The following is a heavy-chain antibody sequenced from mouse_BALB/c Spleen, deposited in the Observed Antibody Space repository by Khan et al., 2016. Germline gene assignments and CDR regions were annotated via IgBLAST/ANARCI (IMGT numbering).Heavy chain of an antibody. J-gene: IGHJ2*01. CDR3: ARALYGNYGRGLDY. Sequence: EVQLQESGPGLVKPSQSLSLTCTVTGYSITSDYAWNWIRQFPGNKLEWMGYLSYSGSTSYNPSLKSRISITRDTSKNQFFLQLNSVTTEDTATYYCARALYGNYGRGLDYWGQGTTLTVAS. CDR1: GYSITSDYA. CDR2: LSYSGST. D-gene: IGHD2-1*01. V-gene: IGHV3-2*02.